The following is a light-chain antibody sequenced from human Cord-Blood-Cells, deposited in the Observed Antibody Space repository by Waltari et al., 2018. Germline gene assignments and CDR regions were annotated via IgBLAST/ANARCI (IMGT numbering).Light chain of an antibody. CDR3: CSYAGSYTFVV. CDR1: SSDVGGYNY. V-gene: IGLV2-11*01. J-gene: IGLJ2*01. Sequence: QSALTQPRSVSGSPGQSVTISRTGTSSDVGGYNYVSWYQQHPGKAPKLMIYDVSKRPSGFPDRFSGSKSGNTASLTISGLQAEDEADYYCCSYAGSYTFVVFGGGTKLTVL. CDR2: DVS.